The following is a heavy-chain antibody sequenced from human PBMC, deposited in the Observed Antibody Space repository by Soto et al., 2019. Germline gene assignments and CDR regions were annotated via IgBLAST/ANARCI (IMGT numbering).Heavy chain of an antibody. CDR3: AKDLHGYCSGGSCYPTGY. CDR1: GFTFSSYG. D-gene: IGHD2-15*01. Sequence: QVQLVESGGGVVQPGRSLRLSCAASGFTFSSYGMHWVRQAPGKGLAWVAVISYDGSNKYYADSVKGRFTISRDNSKNTLYLQMNSLRAEDTAVYYCAKDLHGYCSGGSCYPTGYWGQGTLVTVSS. J-gene: IGHJ4*02. V-gene: IGHV3-30*18. CDR2: ISYDGSNK.